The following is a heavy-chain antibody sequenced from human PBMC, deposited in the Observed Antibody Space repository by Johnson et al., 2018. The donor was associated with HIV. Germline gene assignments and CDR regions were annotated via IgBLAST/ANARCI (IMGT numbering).Heavy chain of an antibody. CDR2: ISYDGSNK. CDR1: GFTFSSYA. J-gene: IGHJ3*01. D-gene: IGHD6-19*01. Sequence: QVQLVESGGGVVQPGRSLRLSCAASGFTFSSYAMHWVRQAPGKGLEWVAVISYDGSNKYYADSVKGRFTISRDNSKNTLHLQMNSLRAEDTALYYCAKGGVGAVAGIDWGWGQGTMVTVSS. CDR3: AKGGVGAVAGIDWG. V-gene: IGHV3-30*18.